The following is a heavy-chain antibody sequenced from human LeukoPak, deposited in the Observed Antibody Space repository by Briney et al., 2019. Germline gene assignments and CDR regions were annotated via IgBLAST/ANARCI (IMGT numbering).Heavy chain of an antibody. CDR1: GFTFSSYW. V-gene: IGHV3-7*03. D-gene: IGHD3-9*01. CDR2: IKQDGSEK. J-gene: IGHJ6*03. CDR3: ARGGYFDWLFHYYYYYYMDV. Sequence: GGSLRLSCAASGFTFSSYWMSWARQAPGKGLEWVANIKQDGSEKYYVDSVKGRFTISRDNAKNSLYLQMNSLRAEDTAVYYCARGGYFDWLFHYYYYYYMDVWGKGTTVTISS.